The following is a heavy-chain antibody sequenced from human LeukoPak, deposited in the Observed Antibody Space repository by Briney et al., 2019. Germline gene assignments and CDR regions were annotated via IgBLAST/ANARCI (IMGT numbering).Heavy chain of an antibody. D-gene: IGHD3-22*01. V-gene: IGHV4-39*07. J-gene: IGHJ4*02. Sequence: SETLSLTCTVSGDSISSTSYYWAWIRQPPGKGLEWIATIYYTGTNYYNPSLTSRVTISVDTSKNQFSLKLSSVTAADTAVYYCARVGWNSGYYYGPDHHFDYWGQGTLVTVSS. CDR3: ARVGWNSGYYYGPDHHFDY. CDR2: IYYTGTN. CDR1: GDSISSTSYY.